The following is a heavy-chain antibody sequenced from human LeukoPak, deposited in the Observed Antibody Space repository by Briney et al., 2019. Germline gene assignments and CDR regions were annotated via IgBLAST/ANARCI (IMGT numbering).Heavy chain of an antibody. CDR1: GFIFSSYG. D-gene: IGHD3-10*01. V-gene: IGHV3-30*02. CDR2: IRYDGSYK. J-gene: IGHJ3*02. CDR3: AKERWFGSNDAFDI. Sequence: GGSLRLSCAASGFIFSSYGMDWVRQAPGKGLEWVAFIRYDGSYKYYADSVKGRFTISRDNSKNTLYLQMNSLRPEDTAVYYCAKERWFGSNDAFDIWGQGTMVTVSS.